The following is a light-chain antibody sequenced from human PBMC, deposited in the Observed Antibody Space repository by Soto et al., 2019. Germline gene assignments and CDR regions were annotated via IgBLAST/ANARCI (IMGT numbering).Light chain of an antibody. CDR2: GAS. CDR1: QSVSSN. CDR3: QQYSNWPRT. Sequence: ETVMTQSPATLSVSPGARAPLSGRASQSVSSNLAWYQQKPGQAPRLLIYGASTRATGIPARFSGSGSGTDFTLTISSLQSEDFAVYYCQQYSNWPRTFGQGTKVDIK. J-gene: IGKJ1*01. V-gene: IGKV3-15*01.